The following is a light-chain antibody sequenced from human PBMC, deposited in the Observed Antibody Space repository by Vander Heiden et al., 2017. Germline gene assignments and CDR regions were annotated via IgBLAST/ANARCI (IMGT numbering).Light chain of an antibody. CDR3: QQYYSTPRT. J-gene: IGKJ1*01. CDR2: WAS. Sequence: DIVMTQSPDSLAVSLGARATINCKSSQSVLYSSNNKNYLAWYQQKPAQPPKLLIYWASTRESGVPDRFSGSGSGTDFTLTISSLQAEDVAVYFCQQYYSTPRTFGQGTRVEIE. CDR1: QSVLYSSNNKNY. V-gene: IGKV4-1*01.